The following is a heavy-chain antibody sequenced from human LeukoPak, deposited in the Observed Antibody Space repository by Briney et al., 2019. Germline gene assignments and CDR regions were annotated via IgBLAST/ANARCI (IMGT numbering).Heavy chain of an antibody. CDR1: GYTFTSYD. Sequence: ASVKVSCKASGYTFTSYDINWVRQATGQGLEWMGWMNPNSGNTGYAQKFQGRVTMTRNTSISTAYTELSSLRSEDTAVYYCARGVGVVVVPDGWFDPWGQGTLVTVSS. D-gene: IGHD2-2*01. CDR2: MNPNSGNT. V-gene: IGHV1-8*01. J-gene: IGHJ5*02. CDR3: ARGVGVVVVPDGWFDP.